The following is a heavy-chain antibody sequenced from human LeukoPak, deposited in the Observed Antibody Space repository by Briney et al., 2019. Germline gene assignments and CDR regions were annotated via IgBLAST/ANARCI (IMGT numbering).Heavy chain of an antibody. CDR1: GLTFSTNG. CDR2: ISYDEKTK. CDR3: ARGRAGAYFDY. J-gene: IGHJ4*02. V-gene: IGHV3-30*03. Sequence: GGSLRLSCAASGLTFSTNGMHWVRQAPGKGLEWVAVISYDEKTKYYADSVKGRFTISRDNAKNSLYLQMNSLRDEDTAVYYCARGRAGAYFDYWGQGTLVTVSS. D-gene: IGHD1-26*01.